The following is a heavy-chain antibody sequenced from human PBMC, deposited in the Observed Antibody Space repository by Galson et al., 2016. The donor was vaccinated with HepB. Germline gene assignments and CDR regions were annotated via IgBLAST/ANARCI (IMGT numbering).Heavy chain of an antibody. CDR3: ARDRGSYSPFDY. Sequence: SLRLSCAASGFTFSTYSMNWVRQAPGKGLEWVSYISSSSSAIYYADPVKGRFTISRDNAKNSLYLQMNSLRDEDTAVYYCARDRGSYSPFDYWGQGTLVTVSS. CDR1: GFTFSTYS. D-gene: IGHD3-10*01. CDR2: ISSSSSAI. V-gene: IGHV3-48*02. J-gene: IGHJ4*02.